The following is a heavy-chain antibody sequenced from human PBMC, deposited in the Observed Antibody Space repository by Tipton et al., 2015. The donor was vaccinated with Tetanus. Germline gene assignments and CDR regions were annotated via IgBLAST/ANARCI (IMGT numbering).Heavy chain of an antibody. CDR2: IYAGASET. CDR1: GYSFTNSY. CDR3: ARPQGGHQLVAPFEY. D-gene: IGHD6-13*01. J-gene: IGHJ4*02. V-gene: IGHV5-51*01. Sequence: QLVQSGAEVKKPGESLKISCKGSGYSFTNSYIAWVRQMPGKGLEWMGIIYAGASETRYSPSFQGQVPISADKSISTAFLQWSSLRGSDTAMYYCARPQGGHQLVAPFEYWGQGTLVTVSS.